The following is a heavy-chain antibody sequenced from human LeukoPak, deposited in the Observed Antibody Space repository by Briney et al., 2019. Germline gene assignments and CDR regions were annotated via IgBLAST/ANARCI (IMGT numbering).Heavy chain of an antibody. CDR3: AKDREHDYGDYVEARFDY. CDR2: ISGSGGST. V-gene: IGHV3-23*01. Sequence: PGGSLRLSCVASGFTFSSYAMSWVRQAPGKGLEWVSAISGSGGSTYYADSVKGRFTISRDNSKNTLHLQMNSLRAEDTAVYYCAKDREHDYGDYVEARFDYWGQGTLVTVSS. D-gene: IGHD4-17*01. J-gene: IGHJ4*02. CDR1: GFTFSSYA.